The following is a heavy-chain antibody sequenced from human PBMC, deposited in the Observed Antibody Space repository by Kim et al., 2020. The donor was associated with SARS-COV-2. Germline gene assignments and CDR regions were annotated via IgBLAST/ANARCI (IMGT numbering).Heavy chain of an antibody. CDR3: AKATTPTTRSIAARPWFGESALDY. CDR1: GFTFSSYA. Sequence: GGSLRLSCAASGFTFSSYAMSWVRQAPGKGLEWVSVIYSGGSSTYYADSVKGRFTISRDNSKNTLYLQMNSLRAEDTAVYYCAKATTPTTRSIAARPWFGESALDYWGQGTLVTVSS. V-gene: IGHV3-23*03. CDR2: IYSGGSST. J-gene: IGHJ4*02. D-gene: IGHD6-6*01.